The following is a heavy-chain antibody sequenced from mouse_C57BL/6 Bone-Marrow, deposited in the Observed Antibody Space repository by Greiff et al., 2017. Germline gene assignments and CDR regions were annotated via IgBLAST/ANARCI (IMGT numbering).Heavy chain of an antibody. CDR2: IYPRSGNT. CDR1: GYTFTSYG. CDR3: ARGGYYDYDAGWYFDV. Sequence: QVQLQQSGAELARPGASVKLSCKASGYTFTSYGISWVKQRTGQGLEWIGEIYPRSGNTYYTEKFKGKATLTADKSSSTGYMELRSLTSEDSAVYFCARGGYYDYDAGWYFDVWGTGTTVTVSS. V-gene: IGHV1-81*01. D-gene: IGHD2-4*01. J-gene: IGHJ1*03.